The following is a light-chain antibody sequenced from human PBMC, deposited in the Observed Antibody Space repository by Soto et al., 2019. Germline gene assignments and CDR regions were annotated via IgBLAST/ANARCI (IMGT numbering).Light chain of an antibody. CDR3: CSYAGSSTFVL. CDR2: EVT. V-gene: IGLV2-23*02. J-gene: IGLJ2*01. CDR1: TGDVGSYNL. Sequence: QSALTQPASVSGSPGQSITISCTGTTGDVGSYNLVSWYQQHPGKAPKLIIYEVTKRPSGVSNRFSGSPSGNTASLTISGPQAEDEADYYCCSYAGSSTFVLFGGGTKLTVL.